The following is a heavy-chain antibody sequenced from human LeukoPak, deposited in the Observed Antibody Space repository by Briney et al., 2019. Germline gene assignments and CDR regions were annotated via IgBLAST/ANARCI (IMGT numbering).Heavy chain of an antibody. CDR1: GFTFSNYL. J-gene: IGHJ4*02. D-gene: IGHD3-10*01. Sequence: VGSLRLSCAASGFTFSNYLMHWVRETPGKGLVWVSRINSDVGNTNYADSVKGRFTVSRDNAKNTLYLQINSLRVEDTALYYCVRGGSSVSFDYWGQGTLVAVSS. CDR2: INSDVGNT. V-gene: IGHV3-74*01. CDR3: VRGGSSVSFDY.